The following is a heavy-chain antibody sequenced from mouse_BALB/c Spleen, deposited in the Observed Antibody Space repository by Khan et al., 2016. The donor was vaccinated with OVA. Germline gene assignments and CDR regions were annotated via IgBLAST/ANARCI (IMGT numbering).Heavy chain of an antibody. V-gene: IGHV5-6*01. J-gene: IGHJ3*01. Sequence: EVELVESGGDLVKPGGSLKLSCAASGFTFSTYGMSWVRQTPDKRLEWVATVSTGGSYTYYPDSVKGRFTISRDNAKNTLYLQMSSLKSEDTAMFYCTGLAYYYGSGGFAYWGQGTLVTVSA. D-gene: IGHD1-1*01. CDR2: VSTGGSYT. CDR3: TGLAYYYGSGGFAY. CDR1: GFTFSTYG.